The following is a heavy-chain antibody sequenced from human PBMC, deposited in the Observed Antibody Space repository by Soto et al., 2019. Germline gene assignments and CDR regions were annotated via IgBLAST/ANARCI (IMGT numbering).Heavy chain of an antibody. D-gene: IGHD5-12*01. CDR2: IGTAGDT. CDR3: ARDQLGGAYSGYGKYRFAFDI. V-gene: IGHV3-13*01. CDR1: GFTFSSYD. Sequence: GGSLRLSCAASGFTFSSYDMHWVRQATGKGLEWVSAIGTAGDTYYPGSVKGRFTISRENAKNSLYLQMNSLRAEDTAVYYCARDQLGGAYSGYGKYRFAFDIWGQGTMVTVSS. J-gene: IGHJ3*02.